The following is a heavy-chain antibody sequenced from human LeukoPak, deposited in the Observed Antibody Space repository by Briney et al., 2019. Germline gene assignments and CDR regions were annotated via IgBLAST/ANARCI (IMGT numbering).Heavy chain of an antibody. Sequence: GGSLRLSCAASGFTFSSYGMHWVRQAPGKGVEWVAVISYDGSNKYYADSVKGRFTISRDNSKNTLYLQMNSLRAEDTAVYYCAKLWYSGYDWDYWGQGTLVTVSS. D-gene: IGHD5-12*01. CDR2: ISYDGSNK. CDR3: AKLWYSGYDWDY. V-gene: IGHV3-30*18. J-gene: IGHJ4*02. CDR1: GFTFSSYG.